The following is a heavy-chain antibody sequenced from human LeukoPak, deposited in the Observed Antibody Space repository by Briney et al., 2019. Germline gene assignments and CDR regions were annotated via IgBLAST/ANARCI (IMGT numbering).Heavy chain of an antibody. Sequence: GRSLRLSCAASGFTFSSYWMSWVRQAPGKGLEWVANIKQDGSEKYYVDSVKGRFTISRDNAKNSPYLQMNSLRAEDTAVYYCARSDYDLYYYYYMGVWGKGTTVTVSS. CDR3: ARSDYDLYYYYYMGV. J-gene: IGHJ6*03. CDR1: GFTFSSYW. V-gene: IGHV3-7*01. D-gene: IGHD3-3*01. CDR2: IKQDGSEK.